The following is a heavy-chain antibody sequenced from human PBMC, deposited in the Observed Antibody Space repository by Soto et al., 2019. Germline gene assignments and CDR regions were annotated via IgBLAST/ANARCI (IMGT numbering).Heavy chain of an antibody. J-gene: IGHJ4*02. CDR2: IYYSGST. V-gene: IGHV4-30-4*01. CDR3: ARGPGYYDILTGYYGGYYFDY. Sequence: PSETLSLTCTVSGGSISSGDYYWSWIRQPPGKGLGWIGYIYYSGSTYYNPSLKSRVTISVDTSKNQFSLKLSSVTAADTAVYYCARGPGYYDILTGYYGGYYFDYWGQGTLVTVSS. CDR1: GGSISSGDYY. D-gene: IGHD3-9*01.